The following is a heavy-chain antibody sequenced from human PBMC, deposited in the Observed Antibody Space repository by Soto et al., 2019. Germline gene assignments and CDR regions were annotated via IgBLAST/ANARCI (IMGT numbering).Heavy chain of an antibody. D-gene: IGHD5-18*01. J-gene: IGHJ4*01. CDR2: VSWTNISF. CDR1: GFTFGDYA. V-gene: IGHV3-9*01. CDR3: AKDRTTAMVTGDFDY. Sequence: GGSLRLSCAASGFTFGDYAMHWVRQVPGRGLEWVSGVSWTNISFGYADSVKGRFTISRDNAKNSLYLQMNSLRREDTAFYYCAKDRTTAMVTGDFDYWGHGTLVTVSS.